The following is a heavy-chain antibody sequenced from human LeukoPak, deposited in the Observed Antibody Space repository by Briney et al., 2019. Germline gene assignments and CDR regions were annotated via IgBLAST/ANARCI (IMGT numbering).Heavy chain of an antibody. CDR1: GFTFSSYG. CDR2: IRYDGSNK. J-gene: IGHJ6*03. CDR3: AKSAYYYDSGGYYYYYYYMDA. V-gene: IGHV3-30*02. D-gene: IGHD3-22*01. Sequence: PGGSLRLSCAASGFTFSSYGMHWVRQAPGKGLEGVAFIRYDGSNKYYADSVKGRFTISRDNSKNTLYLQMNSLRAEDTAVYYCAKSAYYYDSGGYYYYYYYMDAWGKGTTVTVSS.